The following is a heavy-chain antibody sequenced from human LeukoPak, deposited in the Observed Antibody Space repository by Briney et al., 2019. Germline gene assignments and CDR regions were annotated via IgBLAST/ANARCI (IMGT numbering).Heavy chain of an antibody. V-gene: IGHV4-34*01. J-gene: IGHJ4*02. Sequence: PSETLSLTCAVYGGSFSGYYWSWIRQPPGEGLEWIGEINHSGSTNYNPSLKSRVTISVDTSKNQFSLKLSSVTAADTAVYYCARGGLGSGKPFDYWGQGTLVTVSS. D-gene: IGHD6-19*01. CDR2: INHSGST. CDR3: ARGGLGSGKPFDY. CDR1: GGSFSGYY.